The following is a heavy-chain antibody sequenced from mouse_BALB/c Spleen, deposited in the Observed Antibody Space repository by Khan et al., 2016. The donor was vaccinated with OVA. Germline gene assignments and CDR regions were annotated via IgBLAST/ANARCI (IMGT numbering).Heavy chain of an antibody. V-gene: IGHV1-31*01. CDR1: GYSFTSYY. J-gene: IGHJ3*01. Sequence: VQLKESGPELMKPGASVKISCKASGYSFTSYYIHWVMQSRGQSLEWIGYVDPFSAVTTYNQKFKGKATLTVDKSSSTAYIHISNLSSEDSSVYYCTRHCYVAWFTYWGQGTLVTVSA. CDR3: TRHCYVAWFTY. CDR2: VDPFSAVT. D-gene: IGHD2-12*01.